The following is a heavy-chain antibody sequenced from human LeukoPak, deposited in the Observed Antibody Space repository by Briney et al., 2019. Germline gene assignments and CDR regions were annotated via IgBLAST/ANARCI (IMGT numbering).Heavy chain of an antibody. Sequence: GGSLRRSCAASGFTFSSYSMNWVRQAPGKGLEWVSYISSSSSTIYYADSVKGPFTSSRDNAKDSLYLQINSLRAEDTAVYYCARRSEVRGFDIWGQGTMVTVSS. CDR3: ARRSEVRGFDI. CDR2: ISSSSSTI. D-gene: IGHD3-10*01. V-gene: IGHV3-48*04. J-gene: IGHJ3*02. CDR1: GFTFSSYS.